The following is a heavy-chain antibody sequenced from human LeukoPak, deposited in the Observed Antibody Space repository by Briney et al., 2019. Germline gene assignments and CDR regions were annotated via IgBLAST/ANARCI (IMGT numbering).Heavy chain of an antibody. J-gene: IGHJ5*02. CDR3: ARDVQGTYCDSTNCYSWFDP. Sequence: PSETLSLTCTVSGYSISSGYYWGWIRQPPGKGLEWIGSIYHSGSTYYNPSLKSRVTISVDTSKNQFSLKLRSVTAADTAVYYCARDVQGTYCDSTNCYSWFDPWGQGTLVTVSS. CDR1: GYSISSGYY. D-gene: IGHD2/OR15-2a*01. V-gene: IGHV4-38-2*02. CDR2: IYHSGST.